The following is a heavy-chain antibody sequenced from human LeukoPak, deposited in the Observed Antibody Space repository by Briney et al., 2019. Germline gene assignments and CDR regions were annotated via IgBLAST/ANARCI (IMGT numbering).Heavy chain of an antibody. J-gene: IGHJ4*02. D-gene: IGHD6-13*01. CDR1: GFTFSSYA. Sequence: GGSLRLSCAASGFTFSSYAMSWVRQAPGKGLEWVSTISGSDTNTYYADSVKGRFTISRDNAKNSLYLQMNSLRAEDTAVYYCARGLSSWFDYWGQGTLVTVSS. CDR3: ARGLSSWFDY. V-gene: IGHV3-21*01. CDR2: ISGSDTNT.